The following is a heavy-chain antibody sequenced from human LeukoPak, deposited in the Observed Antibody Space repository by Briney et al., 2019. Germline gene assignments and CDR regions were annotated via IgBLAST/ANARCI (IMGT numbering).Heavy chain of an antibody. CDR3: AKVGKAGSLIPYYMDV. V-gene: IGHV3-30*02. D-gene: IGHD6-13*01. Sequence: GGSLRLSCKASGLRFSRGGMHWIRQAPGKGLEWLAFIQYDESSKYYADSVKGRFTISRDNAKNTLYLLMNSLRAEDTAVYYCAKVGKAGSLIPYYMDVWGKGTTVTVSS. J-gene: IGHJ6*03. CDR2: IQYDESSK. CDR1: GLRFSRGG.